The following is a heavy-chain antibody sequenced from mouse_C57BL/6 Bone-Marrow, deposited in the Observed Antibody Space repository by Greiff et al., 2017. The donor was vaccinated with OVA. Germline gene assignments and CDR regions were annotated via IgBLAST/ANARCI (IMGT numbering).Heavy chain of an antibody. V-gene: IGHV7-3*01. CDR1: GFTFTDYY. CDR3: ARSNWDLYYFDY. D-gene: IGHD4-1*01. CDR2: IRNKANGYTT. Sequence: EVQGVESGGGLVQPGGSLSLSCAASGFTFTDYYMSWVRQPPGKALEWLGFIRNKANGYTTEYSASVKGRFTISRDNSQSILYLQMNALRAEDSATYYCARSNWDLYYFDYWGQCTTLTVSS. J-gene: IGHJ2*01.